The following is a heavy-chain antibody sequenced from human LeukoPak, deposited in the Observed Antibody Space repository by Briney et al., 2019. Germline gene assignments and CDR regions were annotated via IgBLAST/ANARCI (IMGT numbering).Heavy chain of an antibody. CDR2: MNPNSGGT. J-gene: IGHJ4*02. CDR3: ARVRRRGDYDILTGFDH. Sequence: ASVKVSCKASGYTFTGYYMHWVRQAPGQGLEWMGWMNPNSGGTNYAQKFQGRVTMTRDTSISTAYMELSRLRSDDTAVYYCARVRRRGDYDILTGFDHWGQGTLVTVSS. D-gene: IGHD3-9*01. CDR1: GYTFTGYY. V-gene: IGHV1-2*02.